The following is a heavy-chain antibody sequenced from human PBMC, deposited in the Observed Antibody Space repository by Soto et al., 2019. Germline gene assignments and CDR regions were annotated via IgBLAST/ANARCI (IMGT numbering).Heavy chain of an antibody. CDR3: ARGTGPWYFDY. J-gene: IGHJ4*02. Sequence: PSETLSLTCTVSGGSISSGGYYWSWIRQPPGKGLEWIGYIYYSGSTNYNPSLKSRVTISVDTSKNQFSLKLSSVTAADTAVYYCARGTGPWYFDYWGQGTLVTVSS. V-gene: IGHV4-61*08. CDR2: IYYSGST. CDR1: GGSISSGGYY.